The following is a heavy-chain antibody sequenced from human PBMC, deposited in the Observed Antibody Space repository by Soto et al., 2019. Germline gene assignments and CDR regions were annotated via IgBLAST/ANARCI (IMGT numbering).Heavy chain of an antibody. CDR3: ARAVAVAADFDY. D-gene: IGHD6-19*01. Sequence: GASVKVSCKASGYTFTSYGISWVRQAPGQGLEWMGWISAYNGNTNYAQKLQGRVTITRDTSASAAYMELSSLSSEDTAVYYCARAVAVAADFDYWGQGTLVTVSS. CDR1: GYTFTSYG. CDR2: ISAYNGNT. V-gene: IGHV1-18*01. J-gene: IGHJ4*02.